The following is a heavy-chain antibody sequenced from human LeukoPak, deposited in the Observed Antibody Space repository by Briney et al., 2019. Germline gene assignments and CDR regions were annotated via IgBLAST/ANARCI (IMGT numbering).Heavy chain of an antibody. J-gene: IGHJ4*02. Sequence: PSETLSLTCTVSGGSISGGSISRYYWSWVRQPAGKGLEWIGRIYTSGTTNYNPSLKSRVTMSVDTSKNQFSLKLNSVTAADTAVYYCARGAPSDYWGQGTLVTVSS. CDR1: GGSISGGSISRYY. CDR3: ARGAPSDY. V-gene: IGHV4-4*07. CDR2: IYTSGTT.